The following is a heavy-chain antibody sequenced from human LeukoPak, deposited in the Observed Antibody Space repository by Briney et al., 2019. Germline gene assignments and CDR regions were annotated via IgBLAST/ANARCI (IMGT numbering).Heavy chain of an antibody. V-gene: IGHV3-23*01. CDR3: AKDGYGSGGRWFDL. J-gene: IGHJ5*02. CDR1: GFSSYTFG. D-gene: IGHD3-10*01. Sequence: GGSLRLSCAVSGFSSYTFGMSWVRQAPGKGLEWISGFRGDGGSTYYAETVRGRFTISRDKSKNTLYLQMNSLRAEDSAVYFCAKDGYGSGGRWFDLWGRGTLVTVSS. CDR2: FRGDGGST.